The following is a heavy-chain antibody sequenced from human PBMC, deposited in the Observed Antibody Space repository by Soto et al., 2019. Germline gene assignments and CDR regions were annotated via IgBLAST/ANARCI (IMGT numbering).Heavy chain of an antibody. CDR3: ARVVPPPNRNWGMWSGAFDI. V-gene: IGHV4-34*01. D-gene: IGHD7-27*01. CDR2: SNHSGST. CDR1: GGSFSGYS. J-gene: IGHJ3*02. Sequence: QVQLQQWGAGLLKPSETLSLTCGVYGGSFSGYSWSWIRQPPRKGLEWIGESNHSGSTNYNPSLKSRVTISVDTSKNQFSLKLSSVTAADTAVYYCARVVPPPNRNWGMWSGAFDIWGQGTMVTVSS.